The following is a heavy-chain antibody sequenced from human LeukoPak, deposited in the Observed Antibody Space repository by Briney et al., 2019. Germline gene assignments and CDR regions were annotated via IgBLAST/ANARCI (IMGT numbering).Heavy chain of an antibody. V-gene: IGHV4-59*01. J-gene: IGHJ3*02. CDR3: ARETRLHSGSYSNDAFDI. D-gene: IGHD1-26*01. Sequence: PPETLSLTCTVSGGSISSYYWSWIRQPPGKGLEWIGYISYSESTDYNPSLKSRGTISLDTSKNQFSLRLSSVTAADTAVYYCARETRLHSGSYSNDAFDIWGQETMVTVSS. CDR2: ISYSEST. CDR1: GGSISSYY.